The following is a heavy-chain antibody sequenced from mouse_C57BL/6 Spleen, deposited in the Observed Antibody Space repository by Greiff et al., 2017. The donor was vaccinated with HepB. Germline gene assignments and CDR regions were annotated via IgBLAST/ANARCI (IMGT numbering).Heavy chain of an antibody. CDR1: GYTFTEYT. Sequence: VQLQESGAELVKPGASVKLSCKASGYTFTEYTIHWVKQRSGQGLEWIGWFYPGSGSIKYNEKFKDKATLTADKSSSTVYMELSRLTSEDTAVYFCARHEESEGAYTGYFDYWGQGTTLTVSS. D-gene: IGHD1-3*01. CDR2: FYPGSGSI. CDR3: ARHEESEGAYTGYFDY. V-gene: IGHV1-62-2*01. J-gene: IGHJ2*01.